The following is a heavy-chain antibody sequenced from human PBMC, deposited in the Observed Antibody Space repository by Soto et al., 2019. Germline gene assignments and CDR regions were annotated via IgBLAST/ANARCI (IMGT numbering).Heavy chain of an antibody. CDR2: IWYDGSNK. CDR3: ARDPYGDYDYYYGMDV. D-gene: IGHD4-17*01. V-gene: IGHV3-33*01. J-gene: IGHJ6*02. Sequence: QVQLVESGGGVVQPGRSLRLSCAASGFTFSSYGMHWVRQAPGKGLEWVAVIWYDGSNKYYADSVKGRFTISRDNSKNTLNLQMNSLRDEDTAVYYCARDPYGDYDYYYGMDVWGQGTTVTVSS. CDR1: GFTFSSYG.